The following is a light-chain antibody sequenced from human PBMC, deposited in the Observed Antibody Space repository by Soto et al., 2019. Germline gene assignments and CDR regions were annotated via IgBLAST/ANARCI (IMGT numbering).Light chain of an antibody. CDR3: ATWDDSLRGPV. V-gene: IGLV1-44*01. CDR2: TND. CDR1: SSNIGSKP. J-gene: IGLJ3*02. Sequence: QSVLTQPPSASGTPGRRVTIFCSGSSSNIGSKPVNWYQHLPGTAPKLLIFTNDRRPSGVPDRFSGSKSGTSASLAITGLQSADEADYYCATWDDSLRGPVFGGGTQLTVL.